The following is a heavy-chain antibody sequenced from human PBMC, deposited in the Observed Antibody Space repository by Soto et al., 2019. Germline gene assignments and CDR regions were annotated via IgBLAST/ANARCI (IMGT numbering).Heavy chain of an antibody. V-gene: IGHV1-69*02. CDR3: ARMGWYQLPPGGKKTGFDP. CDR1: GGTLSSYT. D-gene: IGHD2-2*01. Sequence: SVKVSCKASGGTLSSYTISWVRQAPGQGLEWMGRIIPILGIANYAQKFQGRVTITADKSTSTAYMEMSSLRSEDTAVYNCARMGWYQLPPGGKKTGFDPWGQGTLVTVSS. CDR2: IIPILGIA. J-gene: IGHJ5*02.